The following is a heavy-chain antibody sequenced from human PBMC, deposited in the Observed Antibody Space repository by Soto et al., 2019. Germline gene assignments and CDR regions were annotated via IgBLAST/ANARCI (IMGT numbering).Heavy chain of an antibody. V-gene: IGHV3-23*01. J-gene: IGHJ4*02. CDR3: AKEDRAVAGYYFEN. CDR2: ISGSGSNT. CDR1: GLSFSNYA. Sequence: GFLRLSCVPSGLSFSNYAMSWVRHAPGKGLEWVSDISGSGSNTYYADSVKGRLTISRDNSKNTLYLQMSSLGAADTAVYYCAKEDRAVAGYYFENWGQGTLVTVSS. D-gene: IGHD6-19*01.